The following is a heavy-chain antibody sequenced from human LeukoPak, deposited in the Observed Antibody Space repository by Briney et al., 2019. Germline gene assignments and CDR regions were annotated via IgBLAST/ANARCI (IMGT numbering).Heavy chain of an antibody. CDR2: ISSSGSTI. D-gene: IGHD6-19*01. V-gene: IGHV3-48*03. CDR3: ARVMGIAVAGTDLDY. J-gene: IGHJ4*02. CDR1: GFTFSSYE. Sequence: GGSLRLSCAASGFTFSSYEMNWVRQAPGKGLEWVSYISSSGSTIYYADSVKGRFTISRDNAKNSLYLQMNSLRAEDTAVYYCARVMGIAVAGTDLDYWGKGTLVTVSS.